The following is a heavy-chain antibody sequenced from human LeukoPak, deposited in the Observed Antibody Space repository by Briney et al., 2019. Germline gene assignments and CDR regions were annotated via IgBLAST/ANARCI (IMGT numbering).Heavy chain of an antibody. D-gene: IGHD3-22*01. CDR3: AYLDSSGFYYGRLRY. CDR2: TSAGGDIT. CDR1: GFTFSDHA. V-gene: IGHV3-23*01. Sequence: PGGSLRLSCAASGFTFSDHAMTWVRQTLAKGLDSVSSTSAGGDITHYAESVKGRFTISRDNSKSTLYLQMNSLRAEDTAIYFCAYLDSSGFYYGRLRYWGQGTPVTVSS. J-gene: IGHJ4*02.